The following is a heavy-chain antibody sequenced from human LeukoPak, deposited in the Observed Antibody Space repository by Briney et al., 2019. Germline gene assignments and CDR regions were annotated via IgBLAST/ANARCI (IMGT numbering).Heavy chain of an antibody. Sequence: GGSPRLSCAAAGFSFSDYALSWVRQAPGKGLEWVSYIAGGGGKKFYADSVKGRFTISRDNSMNILYLQMNSLTAEDKTVYYCLKCRIYYGDDAFDVWGQGTMLPVSS. D-gene: IGHD4-17*01. J-gene: IGHJ3*01. CDR3: LKCRIYYGDDAFDV. V-gene: IGHV3-23*01. CDR2: IAGGGGKK. CDR1: GFSFSDYA.